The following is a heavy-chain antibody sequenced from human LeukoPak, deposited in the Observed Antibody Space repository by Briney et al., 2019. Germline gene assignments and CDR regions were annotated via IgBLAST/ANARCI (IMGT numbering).Heavy chain of an antibody. CDR1: GFIFSDYA. Sequence: GGSLRLSCAASGFIFSDYALYWVRPAPGKGLEYVSGIDSSGGRTYYGNSVKGRFTISRDNSKNTLYLQMNSLRAEDTAVYYCAKDAIFPDYYFDYWGQGTLVTVSS. D-gene: IGHD2-2*01. CDR2: IDSSGGRT. CDR3: AKDAIFPDYYFDY. V-gene: IGHV3-64*01. J-gene: IGHJ4*02.